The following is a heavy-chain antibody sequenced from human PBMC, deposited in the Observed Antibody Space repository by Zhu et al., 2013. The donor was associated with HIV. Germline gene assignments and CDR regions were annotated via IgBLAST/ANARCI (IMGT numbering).Heavy chain of an antibody. V-gene: IGHV1-69*01. D-gene: IGHD2-8*01. CDR1: GYIFSNYA. CDR3: ARVVVKNANWANYYMDV. Sequence: QVQLVQSGAEVKKPGASVKVSCKASGYIFSNYAISWVRQAPGEGLEWMGWIIPIFGTANYAQKFQGRVAITADESTSTAYMELSSLRSKDTAVYYCARVVVKNANWANYYMDVWGKGTTVTVSS. CDR2: IIPIFGTA. J-gene: IGHJ6*03.